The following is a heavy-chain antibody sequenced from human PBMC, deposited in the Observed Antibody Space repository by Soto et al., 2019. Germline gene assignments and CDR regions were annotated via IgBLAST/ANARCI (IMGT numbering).Heavy chain of an antibody. D-gene: IGHD1-7*01. CDR2: IRSKANSYAT. CDR3: TRPPTSNYKPSGYRDV. J-gene: IGHJ6*02. V-gene: IGHV3-73*01. CDR1: GFTFSGSA. Sequence: HPGGSLRLSCAASGFTFSGSAMHWVRQASGKGLEWVGRIRSKANSYATAYAASVKGRFTISRDDSKNTAYLQMNSLKTEDTAVYYCTRPPTSNYKPSGYRDVWGQGTTVTVSS.